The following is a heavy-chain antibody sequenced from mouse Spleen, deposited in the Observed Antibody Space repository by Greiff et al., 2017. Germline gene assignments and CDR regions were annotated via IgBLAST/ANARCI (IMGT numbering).Heavy chain of an antibody. CDR1: GFTFSSYA. D-gene: IGHD1-1*01. Sequence: EVKLMESGGGLVKLGGSLKLSCAASGFTFSSYAMSWVRQTPEKRLEWVATISSGGGNTYYPDSVKGRFTISRDNAKNTLYLQMSSLKSEDTAMYYCARHVITTVVAHFDYWGQGTTLTVSS. J-gene: IGHJ2*01. V-gene: IGHV5-9*04. CDR3: ARHVITTVVAHFDY. CDR2: ISSGGGNT.